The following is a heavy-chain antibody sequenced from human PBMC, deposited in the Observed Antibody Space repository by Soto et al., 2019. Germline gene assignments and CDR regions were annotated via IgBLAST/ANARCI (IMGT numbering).Heavy chain of an antibody. D-gene: IGHD2-15*01. CDR2: ISWNSGSI. Sequence: GGSLRLSCAASGFTFDDYAMHWVRQAPGKGLEWVSGISWNSGSIGYADSVKGRFTISRDNAKNSLYLQMNSLRAEDTALYYCAKDGGYCSGGSCYSGDWFDPWGQGTLVTVSS. CDR3: AKDGGYCSGGSCYSGDWFDP. CDR1: GFTFDDYA. J-gene: IGHJ5*02. V-gene: IGHV3-9*01.